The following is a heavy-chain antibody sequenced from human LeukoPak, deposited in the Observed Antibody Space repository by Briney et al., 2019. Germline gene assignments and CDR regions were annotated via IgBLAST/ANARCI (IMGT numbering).Heavy chain of an antibody. D-gene: IGHD2-15*01. J-gene: IGHJ4*02. CDR2: INPNSGGT. CDR3: ARELGHCNGGSCPLFGY. Sequence: ASVKVSCKASGYTFTGYYMHWVRQAPGQGLEWMGWINPNSGGTNYAQKFQGRVTMTRDTSISTAYMELSRLRSDDTAVYYCARELGHCNGGSCPLFGYWGQGTLVTVSS. CDR1: GYTFTGYY. V-gene: IGHV1-2*02.